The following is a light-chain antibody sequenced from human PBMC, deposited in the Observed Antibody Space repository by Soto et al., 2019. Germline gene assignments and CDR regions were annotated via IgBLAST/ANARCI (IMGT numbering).Light chain of an antibody. CDR2: EVS. CDR1: SSDVGGYNY. Sequence: QSALTQPPSASGSPGQSVTISCTGTSSDVGGYNYVSWYQQHPGKAPKLVIYEVSKRPSGVPDRFSGSKSGNTASLTVSGLQAEDEADYYCSSYAGYNTPVFGGGTKLTVL. V-gene: IGLV2-8*01. CDR3: SSYAGYNTPV. J-gene: IGLJ2*01.